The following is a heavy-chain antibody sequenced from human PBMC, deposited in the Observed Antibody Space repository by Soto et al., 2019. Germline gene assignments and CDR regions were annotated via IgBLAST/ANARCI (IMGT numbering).Heavy chain of an antibody. CDR1: GFPVNISA. J-gene: IGHJ6*02. CDR2: ITGAGGRT. V-gene: IGHV3-23*01. CDR3: APMGV. Sequence: GGSLRLSCAASGFPVNISAMSWVRQAPEKGLEWVSSITGAGGRTYYADSVKGRFTISRDNSKNSLYLQMNSLKVEDMAMYYCAPMGVWGQGTTVTVSS.